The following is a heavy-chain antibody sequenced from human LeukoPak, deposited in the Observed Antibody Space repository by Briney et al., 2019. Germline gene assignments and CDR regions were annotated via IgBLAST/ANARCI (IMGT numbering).Heavy chain of an antibody. CDR2: MNPNSGNT. CDR3: ARGSVYSSGWWTYYYYYYGMDA. J-gene: IGHJ6*02. Sequence: ASVKVSCKASGYTFTSYDINWVRQATGQGLEWMGWMNPNSGNTGYAQKFQGRVTMTRNTSISTAYMELSSLRSEDTAVYYCARGSVYSSGWWTYYYYYYGMDAWGQGTTVTVSS. D-gene: IGHD6-19*01. CDR1: GYTFTSYD. V-gene: IGHV1-8*01.